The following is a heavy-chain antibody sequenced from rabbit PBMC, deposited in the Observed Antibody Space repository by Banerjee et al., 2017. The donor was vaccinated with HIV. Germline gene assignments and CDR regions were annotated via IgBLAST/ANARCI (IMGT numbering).Heavy chain of an antibody. V-gene: IGHV1S47*01. Sequence: QEQLEESGGGLVKPEGSLTLTCKASGFDLSNYWMCWVRQAPGKGLEWIGCIYNGDGSTDYASWVNGRFTISRSTSLNTVDLKMTSLTAADTATYFCARNGRYYFKLWGPGTLVTVS. CDR3: ARNGRYYFKL. D-gene: IGHD1-1*01. CDR2: IYNGDGST. J-gene: IGHJ4*01. CDR1: GFDLSNYW.